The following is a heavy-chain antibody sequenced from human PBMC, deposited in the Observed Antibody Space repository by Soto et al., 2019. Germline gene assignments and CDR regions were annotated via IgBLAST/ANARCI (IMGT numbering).Heavy chain of an antibody. CDR1: GFTFSSRW. V-gene: IGHV3-7*01. J-gene: IGHJ6*02. D-gene: IGHD3-10*01. CDR2: IKQDENGK. CDR3: ARDRRRGYYYYGMDV. Sequence: GGSLRLSCEASGFTFSSRWMTWVRQGPGKGLEWVANIKQDENGKDYVDSVKGRFTISRDNAKNTLYLQMNSLRAEDTAVYYCARDRRRGYYYYGMDVWGQGTTVTVSS.